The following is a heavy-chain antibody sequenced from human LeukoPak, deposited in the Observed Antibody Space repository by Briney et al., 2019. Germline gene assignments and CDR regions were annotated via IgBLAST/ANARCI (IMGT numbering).Heavy chain of an antibody. CDR1: GYTFTSYG. D-gene: IGHD3-22*01. J-gene: IGHJ4*02. V-gene: IGHV1-18*01. CDR3: ARVSPTSSGSPSDY. Sequence: ASVKVSCKASGYTFTSYGISWVRQAPGQGLEWMGWISAYNGNTTYAQKLQGRVTMTTDTSTSTAYMELRSLRSDDTAVYYCARVSPTSSGSPSDYWGQGTLVTVSS. CDR2: ISAYNGNT.